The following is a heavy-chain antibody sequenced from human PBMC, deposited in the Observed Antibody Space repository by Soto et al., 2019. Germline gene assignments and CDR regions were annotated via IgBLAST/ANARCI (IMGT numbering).Heavy chain of an antibody. V-gene: IGHV1-46*01. CDR1: GYTFTRYY. J-gene: IGHJ4*02. CDR3: VRGGSPPFY. Sequence: QVQVVQSGAEVKKPGASVKVSCKASGYTFTRYYINWVRQAPGQGLEWMGIINPSGGSTSYAHNLQGRVTMTRDTSTSTVYMELTSLRSEDTAVYYCVRGGSPPFYWGQGTLVTVSS. CDR2: INPSGGST. D-gene: IGHD6-6*01.